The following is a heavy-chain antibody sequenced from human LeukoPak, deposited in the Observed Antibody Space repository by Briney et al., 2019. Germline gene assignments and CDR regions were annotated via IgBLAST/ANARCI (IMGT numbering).Heavy chain of an antibody. CDR3: ASSGVEMAILYYYYYMDV. D-gene: IGHD5-24*01. J-gene: IGHJ6*03. V-gene: IGHV1-69*13. CDR2: IIPIFGTA. CDR1: GGTFSSYG. Sequence: SVKVSCKASGGTFSSYGISWVRQAPGQGLEWMGGIIPIFGTANYAQKFQGRVTITADESTSTAYMELSSLRSEDTAVYYCASSGVEMAILYYYYYMDVWGKGTTVTISS.